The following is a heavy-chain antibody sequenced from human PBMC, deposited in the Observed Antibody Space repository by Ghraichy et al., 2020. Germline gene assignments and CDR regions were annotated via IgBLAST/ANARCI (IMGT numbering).Heavy chain of an antibody. V-gene: IGHV6-1*01. Sequence: SQTLSLTCAISGDSVSNNKAAWNWIRQSPSRGLEWLGRTYYRSNWDNDYALSVQSRITINPDTSKNQFSLHLNSVTPEDTAVYYCARDFGIGTTFDYWGQGTLVTVSS. CDR3: ARDFGIGTTFDY. D-gene: IGHD3-10*01. J-gene: IGHJ4*02. CDR1: GDSVSNNKAA. CDR2: TYYRSNWDN.